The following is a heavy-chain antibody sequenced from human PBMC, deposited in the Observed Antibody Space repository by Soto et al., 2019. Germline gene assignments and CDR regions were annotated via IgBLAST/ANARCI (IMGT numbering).Heavy chain of an antibody. Sequence: EVQLVESGGALVQPGGSLRLSCAASGFTFSTYSMSWVRQAPGKGLEWVSYISSTSNTIYYADSVKGRFTISRDNAKNSLYLHMNSLSAGDTAVYYGARDRGCSGGVCYRDLDYWGQGTLVTVSS. V-gene: IGHV3-48*01. CDR1: GFTFSTYS. D-gene: IGHD2-15*01. J-gene: IGHJ4*02. CDR2: ISSTSNTI. CDR3: ARDRGCSGGVCYRDLDY.